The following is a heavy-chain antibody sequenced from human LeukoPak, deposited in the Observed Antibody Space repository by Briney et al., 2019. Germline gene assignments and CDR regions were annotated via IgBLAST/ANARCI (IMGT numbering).Heavy chain of an antibody. CDR3: ARESGQQLVSYYFDY. D-gene: IGHD6-13*01. CDR1: GGSISSYY. CDR2: IYYRGST. J-gene: IGHJ4*02. Sequence: PSETLSLTCTVSGGSISSYYWGWIRQPPGKGLEWIGSIYYRGSTNDNPSLKSRVTISVDTSKNQFSLKLTSVTAADTAVYYCARESGQQLVSYYFDYWGQGTLVTVSS. V-gene: IGHV4-39*02.